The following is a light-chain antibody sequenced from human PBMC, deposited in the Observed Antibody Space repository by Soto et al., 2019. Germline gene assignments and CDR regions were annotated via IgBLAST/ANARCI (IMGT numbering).Light chain of an antibody. CDR2: DAS. Sequence: TQSPGTLSVSPGDRVTLSCRASQSISINLAWYQHKPGKAPKVLIYDASTLDGGVPSRFSGRRSGTDFTLTISSLQPNDFATYYCQQYSSYPLTFGGGTKVE. J-gene: IGKJ4*01. CDR1: QSISIN. V-gene: IGKV1-5*01. CDR3: QQYSSYPLT.